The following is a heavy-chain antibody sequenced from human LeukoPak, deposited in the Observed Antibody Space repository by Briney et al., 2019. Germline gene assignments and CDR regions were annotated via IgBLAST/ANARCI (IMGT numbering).Heavy chain of an antibody. J-gene: IGHJ3*02. Sequence: GASVKVSCKGSGYTFRSYGINWVRQAPGQGLEWMGWISGYKGNTNYAQKLQGRVTMTTDTSTSTAYMELRSLTSDDTAVYYCARGIGGSAFDIWGQGTMVTVSS. V-gene: IGHV1-18*01. CDR1: GYTFRSYG. CDR3: ARGIGGSAFDI. CDR2: ISGYKGNT. D-gene: IGHD3-16*01.